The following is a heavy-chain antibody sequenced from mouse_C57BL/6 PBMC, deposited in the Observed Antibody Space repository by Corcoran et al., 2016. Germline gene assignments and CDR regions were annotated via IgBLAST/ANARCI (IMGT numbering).Heavy chain of an antibody. Sequence: QIQLVQSGPELKKPGETVKISCKASGYTFTTYGMSWVKQAPGKGLKWMGWINTYSGVPTYADDFKGRFSFSLETSASTAYLQINNLKNEDTATYFCAKGYSNYAFAYWGQGTLVTVSA. CDR2: INTYSGVP. V-gene: IGHV9-3*01. D-gene: IGHD2-5*01. CDR1: GYTFTTYG. CDR3: AKGYSNYAFAY. J-gene: IGHJ3*01.